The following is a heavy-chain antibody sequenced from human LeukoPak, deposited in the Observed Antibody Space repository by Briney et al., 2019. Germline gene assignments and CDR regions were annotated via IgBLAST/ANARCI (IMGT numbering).Heavy chain of an antibody. CDR1: GFTFSSYG. CDR2: IWYDGSHT. CDR3: AKDPLGYCTSASCRYLGS. D-gene: IGHD2-2*01. Sequence: GGSLRLSCAASGFTFSSYGMHWVRQVPGKGLEWMAFIWYDGSHTYYADSVKGRFTISRDNSKNTPYLQMNSLRAEDTAVFYCAKDPLGYCTSASCRYLGSWGQGTLVTVSS. V-gene: IGHV3-30*02. J-gene: IGHJ5*01.